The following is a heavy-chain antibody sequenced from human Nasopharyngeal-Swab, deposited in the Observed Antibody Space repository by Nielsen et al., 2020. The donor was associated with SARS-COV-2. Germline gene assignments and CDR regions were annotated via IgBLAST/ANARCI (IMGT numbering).Heavy chain of an antibody. Sequence: SVKVSCKASGGTFSSYAISWVRQAPGQGLEWMGRIIPILGIANYAQKFQGRVTITADKSTSTAYMELSSLRSEDTALYYCAKDSGSSGENYFDYWGQGTLVTVSS. J-gene: IGHJ4*02. CDR3: AKDSGSSGENYFDY. V-gene: IGHV1-69*04. CDR2: IIPILGIA. CDR1: GGTFSSYA. D-gene: IGHD6-19*01.